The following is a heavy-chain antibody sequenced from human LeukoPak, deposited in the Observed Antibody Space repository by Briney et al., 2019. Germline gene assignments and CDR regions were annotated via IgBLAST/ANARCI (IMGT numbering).Heavy chain of an antibody. CDR3: ARDRTPYL. D-gene: IGHD1/OR15-1a*01. J-gene: IGHJ4*02. V-gene: IGHV3-7*01. CDR1: GFSFSSYW. CDR2: IKQDGSEE. Sequence: GGSLRLSCAASGFSFSSYWMTWVRQAPGKGLEWVANIKQDGSEEYYVDSVKGRFTISRDNANNSLYLQMNSLRAKDTAVYYCARDRTPYLWGQGTLVTVSS.